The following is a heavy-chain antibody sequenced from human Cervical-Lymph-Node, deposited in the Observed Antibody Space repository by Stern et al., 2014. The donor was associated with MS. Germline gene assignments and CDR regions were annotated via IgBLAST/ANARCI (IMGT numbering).Heavy chain of an antibody. CDR3: ARDTSAPERSDW. CDR1: GFTGSRAY. V-gene: IGHV3-53*01. Sequence: EVQLVESGGGVIQPGGSPRLSYTASGFTGSRAYMTWLRHATGKGLEWVALISNVGSAFYADSVKGRFTISIDDSKNAVYLHMTSLRSEDTAMYYCARDTSAPERSDWWGQGTLVTVSS. D-gene: IGHD1-1*01. J-gene: IGHJ4*02. CDR2: ISNVGSA.